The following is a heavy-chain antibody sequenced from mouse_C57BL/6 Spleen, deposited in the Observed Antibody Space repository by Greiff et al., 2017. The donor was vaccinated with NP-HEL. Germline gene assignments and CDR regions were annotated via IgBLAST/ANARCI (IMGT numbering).Heavy chain of an antibody. Sequence: VKLMESGAELVKPGASVKISCKASGYAFSSYWMNWVKQRPGKGLEWIGQIYPGDGDTNYNGKFKGKATLTADKSSSTAYMQLSSLTSEDSAVYFCARSISGDYYAMDYWGQGTSVTVSS. CDR1: GYAFSSYW. CDR3: ARSISGDYYAMDY. J-gene: IGHJ4*01. CDR2: IYPGDGDT. D-gene: IGHD1-3*01. V-gene: IGHV1-80*01.